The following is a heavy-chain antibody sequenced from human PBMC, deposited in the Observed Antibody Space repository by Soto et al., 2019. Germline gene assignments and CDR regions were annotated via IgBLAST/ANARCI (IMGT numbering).Heavy chain of an antibody. CDR3: ARDIVVPERNPNYYYYGMDV. CDR2: ISYDGSNK. Sequence: GGSLRVSCAASGFTFSSYARHWVRQAPGKGLEWVAVISYDGSNKYYADSVKGRFTISRDNSKNTLYLQMNSLRAEDTAVYYCARDIVVPERNPNYYYYGMDVWGQGTTVTVSS. CDR1: GFTFSSYA. D-gene: IGHD2-15*01. J-gene: IGHJ6*02. V-gene: IGHV3-30-3*01.